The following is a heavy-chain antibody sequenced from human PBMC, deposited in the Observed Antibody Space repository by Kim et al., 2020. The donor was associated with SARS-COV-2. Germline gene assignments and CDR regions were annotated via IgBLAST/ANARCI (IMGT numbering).Heavy chain of an antibody. CDR2: ISSSSTI. CDR1: GFTFSSYS. Sequence: GGSLRLSCAASGFTFSSYSMNWVRQAPGKGLEWVSYISSSSTIYYADSVKGRFTISRDNAKNSLYLQMNSLRAEDTAVYYCATEAADLGGGSGRADYYYGMDVWGQGTTVTVSS. D-gene: IGHD1-26*01. CDR3: ATEAADLGGGSGRADYYYGMDV. V-gene: IGHV3-48*01. J-gene: IGHJ6*02.